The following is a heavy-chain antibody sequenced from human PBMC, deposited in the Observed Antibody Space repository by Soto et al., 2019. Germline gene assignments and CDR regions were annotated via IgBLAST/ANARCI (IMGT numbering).Heavy chain of an antibody. CDR2: VWFDGGNK. Sequence: QVQLVASGGGVVQPGTSLRLSCEASGFTFSDHAMHWVRQAPGKGLEWVAVVWFDGGNKFYTDSVKGRFTISRDNSKNTLFLQMNSLRGVDTAVYYCARAPAGDYTLYHYYTMDVWGQGTPGTVS. CDR1: GFTFSDHA. CDR3: ARAPAGDYTLYHYYTMDV. V-gene: IGHV3-33*01. D-gene: IGHD4-17*01. J-gene: IGHJ6*02.